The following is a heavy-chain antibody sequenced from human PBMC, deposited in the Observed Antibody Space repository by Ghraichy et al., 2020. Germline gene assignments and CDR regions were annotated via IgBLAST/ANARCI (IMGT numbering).Heavy chain of an antibody. V-gene: IGHV4-59*11. Sequence: SETLSLTCTVSGGSINSHYWSWIRQSPGKGLEWIGYVFFSGSTNYNPSLQSRVTISVDSSGKHFSLKMRSVTAADTAIYYFARDRGDDFWSGFSMDVWGPGTAVTVS. CDR2: VFFSGST. D-gene: IGHD3-3*01. J-gene: IGHJ6*02. CDR1: GGSINSHY. CDR3: ARDRGDDFWSGFSMDV.